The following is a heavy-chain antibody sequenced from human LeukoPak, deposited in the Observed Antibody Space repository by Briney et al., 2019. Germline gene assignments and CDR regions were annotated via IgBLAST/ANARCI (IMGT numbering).Heavy chain of an antibody. CDR2: IIPILGIA. CDR3: ARDVGDGYNSSPFVDY. D-gene: IGHD5-24*01. CDR1: RGTFSSYA. Sequence: ASVKVSCKASRGTFSSYAISWVRQAPGQGLEWMGRIIPILGIANYAQKFQGRVTITADKSTSTAYMELSSLRSEDTAVYYCARDVGDGYNSSPFVDYWGQGTLVTVSS. J-gene: IGHJ4*02. V-gene: IGHV1-69*04.